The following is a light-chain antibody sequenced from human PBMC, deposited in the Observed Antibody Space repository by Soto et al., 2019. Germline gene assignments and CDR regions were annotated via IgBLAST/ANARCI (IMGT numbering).Light chain of an antibody. V-gene: IGKV3-15*01. J-gene: IGKJ5*01. Sequence: EIVLTQSPATLSVSPGERATLACRASQSVSSNLAWYQQKPGQAPRLLIYGASTKATVIPAGFSGSGSGTEFTLTISSLQSEDFAVYYCQQYNNWPRDTFGQGTRLEIK. CDR1: QSVSSN. CDR3: QQYNNWPRDT. CDR2: GAS.